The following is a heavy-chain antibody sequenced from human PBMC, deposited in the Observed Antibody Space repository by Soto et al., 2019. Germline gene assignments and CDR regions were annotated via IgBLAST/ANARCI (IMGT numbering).Heavy chain of an antibody. D-gene: IGHD2-2*02. CDR1: GFTFDNYA. Sequence: GGSLRLSCAASGFTFDNYAMHWVRQAPGKGLEWVSVISLDGSTTYHADSVKGRFTISRDNSKNSLYLQMSSLRAEDTALYYCVTDQCRSSTCHTVNNTSYYYAMEVWGQGTTVTVS. V-gene: IGHV3-43D*04. CDR3: VTDQCRSSTCHTVNNTSYYYAMEV. CDR2: ISLDGSTT. J-gene: IGHJ6*02.